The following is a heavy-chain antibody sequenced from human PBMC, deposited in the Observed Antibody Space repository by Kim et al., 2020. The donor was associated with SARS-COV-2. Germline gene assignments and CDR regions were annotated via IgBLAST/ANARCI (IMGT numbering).Heavy chain of an antibody. D-gene: IGHD6-13*01. CDR3: AKDKQAAAAYYGMDV. J-gene: IGHJ6*02. Sequence: DSVKRRFTISRDNAKNSLYLQMNSLRAEDTALYYCAKDKQAAAAYYGMDVWGQGTTVTVSS. V-gene: IGHV3-9*01.